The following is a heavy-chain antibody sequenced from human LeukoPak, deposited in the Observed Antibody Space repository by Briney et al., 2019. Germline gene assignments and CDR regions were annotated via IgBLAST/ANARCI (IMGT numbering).Heavy chain of an antibody. Sequence: SETLSLTCTVSGGSVSSGSYYWSWIRQPPGKGLEWIGYIYYSGSTNYNPSLKSRVTISVDTSKNQFSLKLSSVTAADTAVYYCASSGGKGPLIDYWGQETLVTVSS. CDR3: ASSGGKGPLIDY. CDR2: IYYSGST. J-gene: IGHJ4*02. V-gene: IGHV4-61*01. CDR1: GGSVSSGSYY. D-gene: IGHD1-26*01.